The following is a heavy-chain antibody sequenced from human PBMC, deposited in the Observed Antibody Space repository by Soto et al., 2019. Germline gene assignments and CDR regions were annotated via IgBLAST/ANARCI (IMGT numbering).Heavy chain of an antibody. CDR3: ARWNYYGSGRYGHDY. CDR2: VYCSGGT. D-gene: IGHD3-10*01. J-gene: IGHJ4*02. CDR1: GGSISPYY. Sequence: QVQLQESGPGLVKTSETLSITCTVSGGSISPYYWTWLRQPPGHGLEWIGNVYCSGGTNYNPSLKSRVTMSVDTSKNQFSLRLSSVTAADTAVYYCARWNYYGSGRYGHDYWGQGTLVTVSS. V-gene: IGHV4-59*01.